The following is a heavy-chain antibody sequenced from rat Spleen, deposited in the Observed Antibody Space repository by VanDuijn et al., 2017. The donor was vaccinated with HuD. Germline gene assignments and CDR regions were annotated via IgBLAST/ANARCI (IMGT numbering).Heavy chain of an antibody. CDR1: GFTFSDYG. Sequence: EVQLVESGGGLVQPGRSLKLSCAASGFTFSDYGVAWVRQAPTTGLEWVTSISRRSDRTYYRDSVKGRFTISRDNAKSTLSLQMDSLRSEDTATYYCARRHYGYTDYFDYWGQGVMVTVSS. V-gene: IGHV5S13*01. CDR2: ISRRSDRT. J-gene: IGHJ2*01. D-gene: IGHD1-9*01. CDR3: ARRHYGYTDYFDY.